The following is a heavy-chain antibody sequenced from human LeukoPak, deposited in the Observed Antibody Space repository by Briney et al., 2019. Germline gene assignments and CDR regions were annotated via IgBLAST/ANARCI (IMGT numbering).Heavy chain of an antibody. CDR2: IYTSGST. Sequence: PSETLSLTCTVSGGSISSYYWSWIRQPAGKGLEWIGRIYTSGSTNYNPSLKSRVTISVDTSKNQFSLRLSSLTAADTALYYCARDRKYYYHMDVWGKGTTVTVSS. CDR1: GGSISSYY. CDR3: ARDRKYYYHMDV. V-gene: IGHV4-4*07. D-gene: IGHD1-14*01. J-gene: IGHJ6*03.